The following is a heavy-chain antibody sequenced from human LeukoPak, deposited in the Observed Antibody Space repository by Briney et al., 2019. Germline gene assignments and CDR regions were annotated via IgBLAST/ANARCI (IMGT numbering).Heavy chain of an antibody. CDR1: GFAFSSYA. D-gene: IGHD3-9*01. CDR2: ISGSGGST. CDR3: ARPMDFDWLLSFDY. J-gene: IGHJ4*02. V-gene: IGHV3-23*01. Sequence: GGSLRLSCAASGFAFSSYAMSWVRQAPGKGLEWVSAISGSGGSTCYADSVKGRFTISRDNSKNTVYLQMNSLRAEDTAVYYCARPMDFDWLLSFDYWGQGTLVTVSS.